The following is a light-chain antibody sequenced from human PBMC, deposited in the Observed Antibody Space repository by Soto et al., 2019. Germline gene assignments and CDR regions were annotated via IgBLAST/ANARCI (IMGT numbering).Light chain of an antibody. V-gene: IGKV1-5*01. CDR2: DAS. CDR1: QSISSW. CDR3: HQYKSYPWT. Sequence: DIQMTQSPSTLSASVGDRVTITCRASQSISSWLAWYQQKPGKAPKLLIYDASSLKRGVPSRFSGSESGTEFTLTISSLQPDDFATYYCHQYKSYPWTFGQGTKVDIK. J-gene: IGKJ1*01.